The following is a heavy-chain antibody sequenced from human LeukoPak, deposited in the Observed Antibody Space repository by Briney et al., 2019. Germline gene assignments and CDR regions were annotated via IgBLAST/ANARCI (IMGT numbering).Heavy chain of an antibody. CDR3: ARGVGDGYNFRLDY. D-gene: IGHD5-24*01. Sequence: ASVKVSCKASGYTFTSYGISWVRQAPGQGLEWMGWISAYNGNTNYAQKLQGRVTMTTGKSTSTAYMELSSLRSEDTAVYYCARGVGDGYNFRLDYWGQGTLVTVSS. CDR2: ISAYNGNT. J-gene: IGHJ4*02. V-gene: IGHV1-18*01. CDR1: GYTFTSYG.